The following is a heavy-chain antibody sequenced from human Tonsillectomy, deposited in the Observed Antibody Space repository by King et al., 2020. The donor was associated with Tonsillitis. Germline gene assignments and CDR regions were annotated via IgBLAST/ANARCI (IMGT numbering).Heavy chain of an antibody. D-gene: IGHD3-3*01. CDR3: ARDQGFLEWLSAFPPNNGFDP. J-gene: IGHJ5*02. CDR1: GFIFSTYA. CDR2: ISYDGRKK. V-gene: IGHV3-30*04. Sequence: VQLVESGGGVVQPGRSLRLSCAASGFIFSTYAMHWVRQAPGKGLEWVAVISYDGRKKYYADSVKGRFSISRDTSKNTLYLQMNSLRTEDTAVYHCARDQGFLEWLSAFPPNNGFDPWGQGTLVTVSS.